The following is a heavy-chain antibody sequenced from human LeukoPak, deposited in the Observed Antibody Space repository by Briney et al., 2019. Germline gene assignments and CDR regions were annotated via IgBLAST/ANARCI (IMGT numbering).Heavy chain of an antibody. CDR3: ARGSSGFDY. CDR1: GFTLSNSW. Sequence: GGSLRLSCEASGFTLSNSWMHWVRQAPGKGLVWVSLINIDGSSTSYADSVKGRFTISRDNANNTLYLQMNSLRAEDTAVYYCARGSSGFDYWGQGTLVTVSS. V-gene: IGHV3-74*01. CDR2: INIDGSST. J-gene: IGHJ4*02. D-gene: IGHD6-19*01.